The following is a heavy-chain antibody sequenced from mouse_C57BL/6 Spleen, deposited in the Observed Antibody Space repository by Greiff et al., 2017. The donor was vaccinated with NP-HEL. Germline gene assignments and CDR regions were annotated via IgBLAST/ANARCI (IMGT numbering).Heavy chain of an antibody. D-gene: IGHD2-4*01. V-gene: IGHV1-69*01. J-gene: IGHJ2*01. CDR1: GYTFTSYW. CDR3: ARSDYNDY. CDR2: IDPSDSYT. Sequence: QVQLQQPGAELVMPGASVKLSCKASGYTFTSYWMHWVKQRPGQGLEWIGEIDPSDSYTNYNQKFKGKSTLTVDKSSSTAYMQLSSLTSEDSAVYYCARSDYNDYWGQGTTLTVSS.